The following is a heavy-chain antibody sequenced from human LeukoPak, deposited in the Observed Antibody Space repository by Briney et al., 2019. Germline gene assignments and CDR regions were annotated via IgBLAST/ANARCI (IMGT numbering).Heavy chain of an antibody. CDR3: ARGYYDFWSGYPSFDY. CDR1: GGSISSGSYY. D-gene: IGHD3-3*01. J-gene: IGHJ4*02. V-gene: IGHV4-61*02. Sequence: SQTLCLTCTVSGGSISSGSYYWSWIRQPAGKGLEWIGRIYTSGSTNYNPSLKSRVTISVDTSKNQFSLKLSSVTAADTAVYYCARGYYDFWSGYPSFDYWGQGTLVTVSS. CDR2: IYTSGST.